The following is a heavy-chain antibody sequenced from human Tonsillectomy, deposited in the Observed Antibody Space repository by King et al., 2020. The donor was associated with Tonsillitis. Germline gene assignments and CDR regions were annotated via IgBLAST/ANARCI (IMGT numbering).Heavy chain of an antibody. CDR3: ARDADYSGSYYGLTDYFDY. J-gene: IGHJ4*02. CDR1: GYTFTSYY. CDR2: INPSGGST. V-gene: IGHV1-46*03. Sequence: VQLVESGAEVKKPGASVKVSCKASGYTFTSYYMHWVRQAPGQGLEWMGIINPSGGSTSYAQKFQGRVTMTRDTSTSTVYMELSSLRSEDTAVYYGARDADYSGSYYGLTDYFDYWGQGTLVTVSS. D-gene: IGHD1-26*01.